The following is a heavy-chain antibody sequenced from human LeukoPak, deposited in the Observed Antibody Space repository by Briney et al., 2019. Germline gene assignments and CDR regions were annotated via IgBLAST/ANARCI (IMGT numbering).Heavy chain of an antibody. V-gene: IGHV4-38-2*01. D-gene: IGHD4-11*01. CDR1: GYSISSGYY. CDR2: IYHSGST. CDR3: ARHAADLKSYSNGLDY. J-gene: IGHJ4*02. Sequence: PSETLSLTCAVSGYSISSGYYWGWIRQPPGKGLEWIGSIYHSGSTYYNPSLKSRVTISVDTSKNQFSLKLGSVTAADTAVYYCARHAADLKSYSNGLDYWGQGTLVTVSS.